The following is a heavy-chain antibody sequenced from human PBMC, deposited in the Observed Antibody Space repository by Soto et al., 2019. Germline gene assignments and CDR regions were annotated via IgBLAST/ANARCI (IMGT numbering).Heavy chain of an antibody. V-gene: IGHV3-30-3*01. J-gene: IGHJ6*02. Sequence: QVQLVESGGGVVQPGRSLRLSCAASGFTFSSYAMHWVRQAPGKGLEWVAVISYDGSNKYYADSVKGRFTISRDNSKNTLYLQMNSLRAEDTAVYYCAREGVAAAGTVSYYYYYGMDVWGQGTTVTVSS. CDR1: GFTFSSYA. CDR3: AREGVAAAGTVSYYYYYGMDV. D-gene: IGHD6-13*01. CDR2: ISYDGSNK.